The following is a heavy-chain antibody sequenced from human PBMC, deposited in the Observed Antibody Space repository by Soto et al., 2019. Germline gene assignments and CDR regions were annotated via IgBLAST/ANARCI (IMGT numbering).Heavy chain of an antibody. D-gene: IGHD3-10*01. V-gene: IGHV4-59*03. J-gene: IGHJ4*02. CDR1: GGSISNHY. CDR3: ATSYGSPGFDY. Sequence: QVQLQESGPGLVKPSETLSLTCTISGGSISNHYWSWVRQPPGKGLEWIGYIYYTGSTNYNPSLKRRVTISVDTSKNQFSLKLSSVTAAAADVYYCATSYGSPGFDYWGQGALFTVSS. CDR2: IYYTGST.